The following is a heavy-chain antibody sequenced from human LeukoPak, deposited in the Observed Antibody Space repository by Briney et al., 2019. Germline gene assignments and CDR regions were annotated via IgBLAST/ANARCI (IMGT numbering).Heavy chain of an antibody. J-gene: IGHJ3*02. CDR2: ISPNSGGT. D-gene: IGHD2-15*01. V-gene: IGHV1-2*02. CDR3: ARDRRGVEFCSGGSCPDAFDI. Sequence: ASVKVSCKASGYTFTGYYMHWVRQAPGQGLEWMGWISPNSGGTNYAQKFQGRVTMTRDKSINTAYMELSRLRSDDTALYYCARDRRGVEFCSGGSCPDAFDIWGQGTMVTVSS. CDR1: GYTFTGYY.